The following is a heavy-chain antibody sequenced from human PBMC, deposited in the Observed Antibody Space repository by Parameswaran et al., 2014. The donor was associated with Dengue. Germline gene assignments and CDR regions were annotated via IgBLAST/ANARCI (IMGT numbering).Heavy chain of an antibody. CDR2: INPSGGST. Sequence: WVRQAPGQGLEWMGIINPSGGSTSYAQKFQGRVTMTRDTSTSTVYMELSSLRSEDTAVYYCARAYDSSGYYYDYWGQGTLVTVSS. CDR3: ARAYDSSGYYYDY. D-gene: IGHD3-22*01. V-gene: IGHV1-46*01. J-gene: IGHJ4*02.